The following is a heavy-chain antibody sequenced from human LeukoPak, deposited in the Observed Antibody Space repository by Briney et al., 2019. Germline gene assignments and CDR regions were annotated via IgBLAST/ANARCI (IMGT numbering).Heavy chain of an antibody. Sequence: ASVKVSCKASGYTLTSYDINWVRQDTGQGLEWMGWMNPNSGNTGYAQKFQGRVTMTRNIYISTAYMELSSLRSEDTAVYYCARVDVSGACGGDCYTFDYWGQGTLVTVSS. J-gene: IGHJ4*02. V-gene: IGHV1-8*01. CDR3: ARVDVSGACGGDCYTFDY. CDR1: GYTLTSYD. D-gene: IGHD2-21*02. CDR2: MNPNSGNT.